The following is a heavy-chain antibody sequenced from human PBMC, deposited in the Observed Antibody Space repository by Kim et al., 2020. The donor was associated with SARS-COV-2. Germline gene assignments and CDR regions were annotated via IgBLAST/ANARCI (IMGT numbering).Heavy chain of an antibody. Sequence: SETLSLTCTVSGGSISGYYWSWIRQPPGKGLEWIGYIYYSGSTNYNPSLKSRVTISVDTSKNQFSLKLSSVTAADTAVYYCAREGAYDILTGYYYNWFDPWGQGILVTVSS. CDR2: IYYSGST. J-gene: IGHJ5*02. CDR1: GGSISGYY. D-gene: IGHD3-9*01. CDR3: AREGAYDILTGYYYNWFDP. V-gene: IGHV4-59*01.